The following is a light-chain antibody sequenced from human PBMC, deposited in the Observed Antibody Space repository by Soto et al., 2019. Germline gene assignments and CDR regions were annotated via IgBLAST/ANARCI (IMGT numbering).Light chain of an antibody. J-gene: IGLJ2*01. Sequence: QSALTQPASVSGSPGQSITISCTGTSSDVGGYNYVSWYQQHPGKAPKLMIYEVSKRPSGVSNRFSASKSGNTASLTISGLQAEDEADYHCSSYTSSSTFVVFGGGTQLTVL. CDR1: SSDVGGYNY. V-gene: IGLV2-14*01. CDR3: SSYTSSSTFVV. CDR2: EVS.